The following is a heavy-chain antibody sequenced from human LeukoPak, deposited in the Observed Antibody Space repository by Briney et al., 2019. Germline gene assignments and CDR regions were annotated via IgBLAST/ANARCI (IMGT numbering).Heavy chain of an antibody. V-gene: IGHV1-46*01. D-gene: IGHD4-17*01. CDR1: GYTFTTYY. CDR2: INPGGGSK. Sequence: ASVKLSCKASGYTFTTYYMHWVRQAPGQGLEWMGIINPGGGSKTYAQKFQGRVTMTRDTSTSTVYMELSSLRSEDTAVYYCARDYGDYVNWFDPWGQGTLVTVSS. J-gene: IGHJ5*02. CDR3: ARDYGDYVNWFDP.